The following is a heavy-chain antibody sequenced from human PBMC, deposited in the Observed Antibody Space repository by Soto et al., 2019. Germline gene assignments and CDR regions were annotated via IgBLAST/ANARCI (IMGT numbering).Heavy chain of an antibody. CDR1: GFTFSSYS. CDR2: ISSSSSTI. J-gene: IGHJ5*02. CDR3: ARHPERIAEIGWFDP. V-gene: IGHV3-48*01. D-gene: IGHD6-13*01. Sequence: EVQLVESGGGLVQPGGSLRLSCAASGFTFSSYSMNWVRQAPGKGLEWVSYISSSSSTIYYAASVKGPFTISRDNAKNSMYLQMNGLRAADTAVYYCARHPERIAEIGWFDPWGQGTLVNVSS.